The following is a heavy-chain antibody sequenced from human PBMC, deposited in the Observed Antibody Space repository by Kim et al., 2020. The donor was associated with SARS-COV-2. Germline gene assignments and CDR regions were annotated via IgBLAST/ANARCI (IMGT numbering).Heavy chain of an antibody. Sequence: GGSLRLSCAASGFTFSSYWMSWVRQAPGKGLEWVANIKQDGSEKYYVDSVKGRFTISRDNAKNSLYLQMNSLRAEDTAVYYCARDCCFLPQDAFDIWGQGTMVTVSS. CDR1: GFTFSSYW. V-gene: IGHV3-7*03. CDR2: IKQDGSEK. J-gene: IGHJ3*02. CDR3: ARDCCFLPQDAFDI.